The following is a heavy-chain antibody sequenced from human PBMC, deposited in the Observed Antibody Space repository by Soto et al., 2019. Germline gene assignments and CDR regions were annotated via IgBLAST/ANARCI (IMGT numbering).Heavy chain of an antibody. Sequence: EVQLLESGGGLVQPGGSLRLSCAASGFTFSSYAMSWVRQAPGKGLEWVSAISGSGGSTYYADSVKGRFTISRDNSKNPLYRQMNSLRAEDTAVYYCAKSPRLGELSAYWGQGTLVTVSS. D-gene: IGHD3-16*02. J-gene: IGHJ4*02. CDR2: ISGSGGST. CDR1: GFTFSSYA. CDR3: AKSPRLGELSAY. V-gene: IGHV3-23*01.